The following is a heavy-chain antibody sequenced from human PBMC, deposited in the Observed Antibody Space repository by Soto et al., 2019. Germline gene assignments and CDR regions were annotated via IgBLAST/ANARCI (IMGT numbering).Heavy chain of an antibody. Sequence: QVQLVQSGAEVKNPGASVKVSCKASGYTFTRYGIGWARQAPGQGLEWMGWINTYNGNTNYAQNDQGRVTLTTDTSTSTAYMEQRSLRSNDTAIYYCAMVDVYVTPSPQDVWGQGPTVIVSS. V-gene: IGHV1-18*01. CDR3: AMVDVYVTPSPQDV. CDR2: INTYNGNT. D-gene: IGHD3-16*01. CDR1: GYTFTRYG. J-gene: IGHJ6*02.